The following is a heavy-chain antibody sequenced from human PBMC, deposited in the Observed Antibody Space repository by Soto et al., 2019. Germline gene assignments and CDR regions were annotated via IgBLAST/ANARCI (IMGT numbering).Heavy chain of an antibody. D-gene: IGHD3-10*01. CDR2: VYYNENT. CDR3: ARRERYYGSPGWFDP. J-gene: IGHJ5*02. CDR1: GGSISSFTYY. Sequence: SETLSLTCSVSGGSISSFTYYWGWIRQPPGKGLEWIGTVYYNENTYYNPSLKSRVTITVDTAKNQFALNLRSATAAETAMYVCARRERYYGSPGWFDPWGPGTLVTVS. V-gene: IGHV4-39*01.